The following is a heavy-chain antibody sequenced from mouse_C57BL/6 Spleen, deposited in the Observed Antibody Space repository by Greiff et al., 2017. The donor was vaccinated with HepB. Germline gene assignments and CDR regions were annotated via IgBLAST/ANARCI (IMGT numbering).Heavy chain of an antibody. Sequence: VQLQQPGAELVKPGASVKLSCKASGYTFTSYWMQWVKQRPGQGLEWIGEIDPSDSYTNYNQKVKGKATLTVDTSSSTAYMQLSSLTSEDYAVYYCAGGSSYFDYWGQGTTLTVSS. D-gene: IGHD1-1*01. CDR2: IDPSDSYT. J-gene: IGHJ2*01. CDR3: AGGSSYFDY. CDR1: GYTFTSYW. V-gene: IGHV1-50*01.